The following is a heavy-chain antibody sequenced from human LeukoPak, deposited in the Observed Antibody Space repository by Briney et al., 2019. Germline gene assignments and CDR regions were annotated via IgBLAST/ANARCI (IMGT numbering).Heavy chain of an antibody. J-gene: IGHJ6*02. Sequence: SGGSLRLSCAASGFTFSSYAMHWVRQAPGKGLEWVSGISWNSGSIGYADSVKGRFTISRDNAKNSLYLQMNSLRAEDTALYYCAKDLTPAMALYYYYGMDVWGQGTTVTVSS. CDR3: AKDLTPAMALYYYYGMDV. CDR1: GFTFSSYA. CDR2: ISWNSGSI. V-gene: IGHV3-9*01. D-gene: IGHD5-18*01.